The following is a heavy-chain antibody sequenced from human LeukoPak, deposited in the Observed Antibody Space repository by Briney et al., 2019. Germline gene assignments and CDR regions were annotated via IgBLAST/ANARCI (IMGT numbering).Heavy chain of an antibody. Sequence: GGSLRLSCAASGFTFSSYAMSWVRQAPGKGLEWVSAISGSGGSTYYADSVKGRFTISRDNSKNTLYLQMNSLRAEDTAVYYCAKERSHIVVVVAATQRWGQGTLVTVSS. CDR1: GFTFSSYA. D-gene: IGHD2-15*01. V-gene: IGHV3-23*01. CDR2: ISGSGGST. J-gene: IGHJ4*02. CDR3: AKERSHIVVVVAATQR.